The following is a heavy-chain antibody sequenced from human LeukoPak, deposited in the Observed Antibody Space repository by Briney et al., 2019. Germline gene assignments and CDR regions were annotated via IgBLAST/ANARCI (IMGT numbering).Heavy chain of an antibody. CDR2: IIPASGTA. CDR1: GGTFSGYA. V-gene: IGHV1-69*13. Sequence: SVKVSCKASGGTFSGYAISWVRQAPGQGLEWMGGIIPASGTANYAQNFQGRVTITADESTSTAYMELSSLRSEDTAVYYGARLTRRDFTVTPEDYWGQGTLVTVSS. CDR3: ARLTRRDFTVTPEDY. J-gene: IGHJ4*02. D-gene: IGHD4-17*01.